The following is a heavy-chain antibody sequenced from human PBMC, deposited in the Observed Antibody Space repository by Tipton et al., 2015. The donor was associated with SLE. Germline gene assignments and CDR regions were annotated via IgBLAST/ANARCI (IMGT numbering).Heavy chain of an antibody. V-gene: IGHV4-30-2*01. J-gene: IGHJ1*01. CDR3: AAARDIVVVPAAIGYFQH. CDR2: IFHTGSA. CDR1: GASISTEGYS. D-gene: IGHD2-2*02. Sequence: TLSLTCVVSGASISTEGYSWSWIRQPPGKGLEWIGYIFHTGSAYYNPSLKSRVTISVDTSKNQFSLKLSSVTAADTAQYYCAAARDIVVVPAAIGYFQHWGQGTLVTVSS.